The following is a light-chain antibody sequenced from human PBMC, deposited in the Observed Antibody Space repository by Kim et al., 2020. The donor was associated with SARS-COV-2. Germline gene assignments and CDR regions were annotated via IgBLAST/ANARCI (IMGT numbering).Light chain of an antibody. CDR2: GNS. Sequence: VTISWTESSSNIGAGYDVHWYQQLPGTAPNLLIYGNSNRPSGVPDRFSGSKSGTSASLAITGLQAEDEADYYCQSYDSSLSGPYVFGTGTKVTVL. CDR1: SSNIGAGYD. CDR3: QSYDSSLSGPYV. J-gene: IGLJ1*01. V-gene: IGLV1-40*01.